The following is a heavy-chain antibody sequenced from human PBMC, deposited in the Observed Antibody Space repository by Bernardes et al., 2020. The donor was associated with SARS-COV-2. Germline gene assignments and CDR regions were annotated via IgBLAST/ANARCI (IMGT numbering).Heavy chain of an antibody. Sequence: GGSLRLSCAASGFTFSRSAMSWVRQSPGKGLEWVSTVSASGAATYYADSVKGRFTISRDNSKNILYLQMNSLRSDDTALYFCARPPGGVIAYFDLWGQGTLVTVSS. CDR2: VSASGAAT. D-gene: IGHD3-16*02. CDR1: GFTFSRSA. V-gene: IGHV3-23*01. CDR3: ARPPGGVIAYFDL. J-gene: IGHJ4*02.